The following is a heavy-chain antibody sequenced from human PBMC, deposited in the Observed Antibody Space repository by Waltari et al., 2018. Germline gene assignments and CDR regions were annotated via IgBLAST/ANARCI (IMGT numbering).Heavy chain of an antibody. CDR3: AKSSDDGYYYGMDV. D-gene: IGHD1-1*01. CDR1: GFTFSSYP. CDR2: ISGSGGST. J-gene: IGHJ6*02. Sequence: EVQLLESGGGLVQPGGSLRLSCAASGFTFSSYPMSWVRTAPGKGLEWVSAISGSGGSTYYADSVKGRFTISRDNSKNTLYLQMNSLRAEDTAVYYCAKSSDDGYYYGMDVWGQGTTVTVSS. V-gene: IGHV3-23*01.